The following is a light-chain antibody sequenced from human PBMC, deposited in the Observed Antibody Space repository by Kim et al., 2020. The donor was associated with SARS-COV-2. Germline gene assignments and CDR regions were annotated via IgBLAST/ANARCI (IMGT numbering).Light chain of an antibody. CDR3: AAWDDSLSGWV. CDR2: RNN. CDR1: SSNIGSNY. Sequence: QSVLTQPPSACETPGQRVTISCSGSSSNIGSNYVSWYQQLPGTAPKLLIHRNNQRPSGVTDRFSGSKSGTSASLAISGLRSEDEADYYCAAWDDSLSGWVFGGGTQLTVL. V-gene: IGLV1-47*01. J-gene: IGLJ3*02.